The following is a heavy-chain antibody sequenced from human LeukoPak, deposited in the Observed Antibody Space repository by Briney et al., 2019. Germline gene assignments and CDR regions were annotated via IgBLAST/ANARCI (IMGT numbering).Heavy chain of an antibody. CDR1: GFNLRDYW. CDR2: LGTDGTYT. J-gene: IGHJ5*02. Sequence: AGSLRLSCAASGFNLRDYWMHWLRQAPGKGLVWVSRLGTDGTYTNYADSVTGRFTISRDNAKNTLYLQMDSLRAKDTSFYYCVRDPSNSGNWFDLWGQGTLVTVSS. CDR3: VRDPSNSGNWFDL. V-gene: IGHV3-74*01. D-gene: IGHD4-11*01.